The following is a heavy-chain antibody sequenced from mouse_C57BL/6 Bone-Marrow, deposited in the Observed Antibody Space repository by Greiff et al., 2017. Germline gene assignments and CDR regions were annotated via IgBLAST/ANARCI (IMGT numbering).Heavy chain of an antibody. CDR3: ASGGLKRAMDY. J-gene: IGHJ4*01. CDR1: GYTFTSYG. D-gene: IGHD1-1*02. CDR2: IYPRSGNT. V-gene: IGHV1-81*01. Sequence: QVQLQQSGAELARPGASVKLSCTASGYTFTSYGISWVKQRTGQGLEWIGEIYPRSGNTYYNEKFKGKATLTADKSSSTAYMELRSLTSEDSAVYVCASGGLKRAMDYWGQGTSVTVSS.